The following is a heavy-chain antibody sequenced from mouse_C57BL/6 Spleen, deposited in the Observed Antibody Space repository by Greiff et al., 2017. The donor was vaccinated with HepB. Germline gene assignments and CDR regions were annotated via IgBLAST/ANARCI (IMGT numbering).Heavy chain of an antibody. J-gene: IGHJ2*01. CDR1: GYTFTDYY. V-gene: IGHV1-19*01. CDR2: INPYNGGT. Sequence: EVQLQQSGPVLVKPGASVKMSCKASGYTFTDYYMNWVKQSHGKSLEWIGVINPYNGGTSYNQKFKGKATLTVDKSSSTAYMELNSLTSEDSAVYYCAYYYYGSSYYFDYWGQGTTLTVSS. CDR3: AYYYYGSSYYFDY. D-gene: IGHD1-1*01.